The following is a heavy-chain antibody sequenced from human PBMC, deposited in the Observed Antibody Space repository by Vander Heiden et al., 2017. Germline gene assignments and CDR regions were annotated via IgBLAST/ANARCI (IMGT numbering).Heavy chain of an antibody. V-gene: IGHV3-74*01. Sequence: EVQLVESGGGLVPPGGSLRLSCAASGFTFSTYWMHWVRQAPGKGLVWVSGISSDGTSTRYADSVKGRFTISRDNAKNTVYLQMNTLRAEDTAVYYCARGRYYGMDVWGQGTTVTVSS. CDR2: ISSDGTST. J-gene: IGHJ6*02. CDR3: ARGRYYGMDV. CDR1: GFTFSTYW.